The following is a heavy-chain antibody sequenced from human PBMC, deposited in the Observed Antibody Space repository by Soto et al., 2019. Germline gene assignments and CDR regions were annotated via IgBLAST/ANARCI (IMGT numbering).Heavy chain of an antibody. CDR2: IVVGSGNT. J-gene: IGHJ6*02. Sequence: SVKVSCKASGFTFTSSAVQWVRQARGQRLEWIGWIVVGSGNTNYAQKFQERVTITRDMSTSTAYMELSSLRSEDTAVYYCAADYNLWSAYPNYYYGMDVWGQGTRVTFSS. D-gene: IGHD3-3*01. CDR3: AADYNLWSAYPNYYYGMDV. CDR1: GFTFTSSA. V-gene: IGHV1-58*01.